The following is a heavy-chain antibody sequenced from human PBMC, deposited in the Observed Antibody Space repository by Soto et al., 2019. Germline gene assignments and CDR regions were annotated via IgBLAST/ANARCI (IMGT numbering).Heavy chain of an antibody. V-gene: IGHV1-18*01. CDR2: ISPYSGNT. CDR3: ARAGIAPRPRSHLTSLYYYYYGLDV. Sequence: ASVKVSCKASGYIFVNYGIAWVRQAPGQGLEWMGWISPYSGNTHYASKVQGRLTMTTDTSTSTAYMDLGSLRSEDTAVYYCARAGIAPRPRSHLTSLYYYYYGLDVWGQGTTVTVSS. J-gene: IGHJ6*02. CDR1: GYIFVNYG. D-gene: IGHD6-6*01.